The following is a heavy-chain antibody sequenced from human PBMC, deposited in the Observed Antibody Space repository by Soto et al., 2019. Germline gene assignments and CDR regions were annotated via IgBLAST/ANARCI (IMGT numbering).Heavy chain of an antibody. CDR2: IFYSGST. D-gene: IGHD3-10*02. Sequence: QVQLQESGPGLVKPSETLSLTCTVSGGSISSYYWSWIRQPPGKGLEWIGFIFYSGSTSYNPSLRSRVTISLDPSEYQFSLKLNSVTAADTAVYYCASMIGDPVLSFDSWGQGTLVAVSS. J-gene: IGHJ5*01. CDR3: ASMIGDPVLSFDS. V-gene: IGHV4-59*01. CDR1: GGSISSYY.